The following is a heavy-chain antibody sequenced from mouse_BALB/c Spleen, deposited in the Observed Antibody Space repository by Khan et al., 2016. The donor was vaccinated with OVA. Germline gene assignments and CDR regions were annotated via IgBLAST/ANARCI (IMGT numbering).Heavy chain of an antibody. CDR3: ARVGYAGTMDY. CDR1: GYTFTNYG. V-gene: IGHV9-3-1*01. CDR2: INTYTGEP. J-gene: IGHJ4*01. D-gene: IGHD2-14*01. Sequence: QIQLVQSGPELKKPGASVKISCKASGYTFTNYGMNWVKQAPGKGLKWMGFINTYTGEPTYADNFKGRFAFSLETSASTAYLQINNLINEDTSTYCCARVGYAGTMDYWGQGTSVTVSS.